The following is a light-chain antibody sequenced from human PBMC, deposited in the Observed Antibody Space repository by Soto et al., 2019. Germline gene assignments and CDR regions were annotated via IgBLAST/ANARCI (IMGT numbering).Light chain of an antibody. Sequence: QSALTQPASVSGSPGQSITISCTGSSNNIGGYSLVSWYQQSPGKVPKLLIFEVNKRPSGVSDRFSGSKSGDTASLTISALQADDEADYFCCSSAPESTYVFGTGTKLTVL. V-gene: IGLV2-23*02. CDR2: EVN. CDR1: SNNIGGYSL. J-gene: IGLJ1*01. CDR3: CSSAPESTYV.